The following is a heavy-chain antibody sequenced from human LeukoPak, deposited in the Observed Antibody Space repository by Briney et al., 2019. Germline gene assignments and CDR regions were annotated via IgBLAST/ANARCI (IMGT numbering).Heavy chain of an antibody. D-gene: IGHD4-17*01. J-gene: IGHJ5*02. CDR3: ARETGHHDYGDRGWLDP. V-gene: IGHV3-66*02. Sequence: GSLRLSCAASGFTVSSNYMSGVRQAPGKGLTWVSVIYRGGSTYYAHSVKGRFTISRDNSKNTLYLQMNSLRAEDTAVYYCARETGHHDYGDRGWLDPWGQGTLVTVSS. CDR1: GFTVSSNY. CDR2: IYRGGST.